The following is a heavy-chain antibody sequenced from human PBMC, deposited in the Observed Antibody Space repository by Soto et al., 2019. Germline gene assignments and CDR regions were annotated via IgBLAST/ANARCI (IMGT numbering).Heavy chain of an antibody. CDR1: VFTFSSYG. CDR3: SRGPPLAYSSSTLGFDY. V-gene: IGHV3-33*01. CDR2: IWYDGSNK. Sequence: QVQLVESWVCGVQPGMSLRLSCAASVFTFSSYGMHWVRQAPGKVLELVAVIWYDGSNKYYADSVKGRLTISRDNSKNPLYLQMNSLRAEDTAVYYCSRGPPLAYSSSTLGFDYWGQGTLVNVFS. D-gene: IGHD6-6*01. J-gene: IGHJ4*02.